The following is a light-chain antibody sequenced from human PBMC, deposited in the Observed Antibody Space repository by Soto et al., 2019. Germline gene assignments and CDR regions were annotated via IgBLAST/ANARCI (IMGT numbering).Light chain of an antibody. CDR2: DAS. CDR1: QDITNC. Sequence: DIQMTQTPSSLSASVGDRVTFTCQASQDITNCLNWYHQKPGKAPKLLIYDASNLETGVPSRFSGSGSGTHFTFTISSLQPEETATYYCQQYDILPLTFGPGTKVEI. V-gene: IGKV1-33*01. J-gene: IGKJ3*01. CDR3: QQYDILPLT.